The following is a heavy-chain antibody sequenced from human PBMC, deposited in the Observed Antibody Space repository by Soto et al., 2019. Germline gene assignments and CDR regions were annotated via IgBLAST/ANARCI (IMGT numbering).Heavy chain of an antibody. V-gene: IGHV4-30-2*01. Sequence: PSETLSLTCTVSNGSVSSGTYSWSWVRQPPGKGLEWIGYIYYSGTTYYTPSLKSRLTMSMDRANDHFSLNLTSVTAADTAVYFCARGHYYYGMDVWGQGITVTRLL. CDR3: ARGHYYYGMDV. J-gene: IGHJ6*02. CDR1: NGSVSSGTYS. CDR2: IYYSGTT.